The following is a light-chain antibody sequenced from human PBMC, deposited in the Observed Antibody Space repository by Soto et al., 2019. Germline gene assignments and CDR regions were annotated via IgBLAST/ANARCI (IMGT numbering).Light chain of an antibody. Sequence: QSVLAQPASVSGSPGQSITVSCTGTSSDIGGYNYVSWYQHHPGKAPQLIIYEVNLRPSGVSDRFSASKSGDTASLTISGLQAGDDADYYCCSYSTSNTHNYVFGTGTKVTVL. J-gene: IGLJ1*01. CDR3: CSYSTSNTHNYV. CDR1: SSDIGGYNY. V-gene: IGLV2-14*01. CDR2: EVN.